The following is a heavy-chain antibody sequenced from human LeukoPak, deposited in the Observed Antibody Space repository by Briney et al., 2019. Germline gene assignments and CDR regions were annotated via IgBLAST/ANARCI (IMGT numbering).Heavy chain of an antibody. J-gene: IGHJ3*02. D-gene: IGHD3-10*01. Sequence: GTSLRLSCAASGFSFSTYAMHWVRQAPGKGLDWVAMIWSDASNQYYADSVKGRFTISRDNSKNTLYLQVNSLRAEDTAVYYCARDANFGYDAFDIWGQGTMVTVSS. V-gene: IGHV3-33*01. CDR2: IWSDASNQ. CDR3: ARDANFGYDAFDI. CDR1: GFSFSTYA.